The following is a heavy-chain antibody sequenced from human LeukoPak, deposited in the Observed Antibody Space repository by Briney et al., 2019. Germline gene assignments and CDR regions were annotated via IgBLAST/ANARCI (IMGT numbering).Heavy chain of an antibody. Sequence: GGSLRLSCAASGFTFSNYNMNWVRQAPGKGLEYVSDISSNGGITYYADSVKGRFTVSRDNSKNMLYLQMNSLRAEDTAVYYCVKDKYPVVVAATLDYWGQGILVTVSS. CDR2: ISSNGGIT. V-gene: IGHV3-64D*09. J-gene: IGHJ4*02. CDR1: GFTFSNYN. D-gene: IGHD2-15*01. CDR3: VKDKYPVVVAATLDY.